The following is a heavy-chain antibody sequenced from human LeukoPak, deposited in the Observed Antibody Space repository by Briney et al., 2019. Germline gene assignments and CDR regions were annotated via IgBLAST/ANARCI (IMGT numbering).Heavy chain of an antibody. CDR1: GFTFSDYN. CDR2: ITSSSSII. D-gene: IGHD5-18*01. J-gene: IGHJ4*02. CDR3: ARAYSGYTYGYHY. Sequence: GGSLRLSCAASGFTFSDYNMNWVRQPPGKGLEWVSYITSSSSIIYYAGSVKGRFTISRDNAKNSLYLQMSSLRAEDTAVYYCARAYSGYTYGYHYWGQGTLVTVSS. V-gene: IGHV3-48*01.